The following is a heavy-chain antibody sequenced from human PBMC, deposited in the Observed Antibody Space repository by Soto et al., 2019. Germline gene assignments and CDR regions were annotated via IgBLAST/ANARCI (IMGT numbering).Heavy chain of an antibody. J-gene: IGHJ4*02. CDR3: ARVPDY. CDR1: GGSFSGYY. V-gene: IGHV4-34*01. D-gene: IGHD2-2*01. CDR2: VNHGGTS. Sequence: PSETLSLTCAVHGGSFSGYYWDWIRQPPGKGLEWIGEVNHGGTSNYNPSLKSRVTISVDRSKNQFSLKLSSVTAEDTAVYYCARVPDYWGQGTLVTVSS.